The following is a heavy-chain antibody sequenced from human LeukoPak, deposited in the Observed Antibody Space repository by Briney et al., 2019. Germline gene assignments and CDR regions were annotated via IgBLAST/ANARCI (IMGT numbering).Heavy chain of an antibody. J-gene: IGHJ5*02. V-gene: IGHV3-7*05. CDR2: IKRDGSEK. CDR1: GFTFSSYW. D-gene: IGHD2-21*01. CDR3: ARGFVANLFDL. Sequence: GGSLRLSCAASGFTFSSYWMSWVRQAPGKGLEWVANIKRDGSEKYYVDSVKGRFTISRDNAKNALYLQMNSLRAEDTALYYCARGFVANLFDLWGQGTLVTVSS.